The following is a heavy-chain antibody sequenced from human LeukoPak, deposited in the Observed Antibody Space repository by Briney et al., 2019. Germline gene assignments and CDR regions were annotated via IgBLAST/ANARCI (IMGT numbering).Heavy chain of an antibody. CDR3: AKDIMGYYDSSGYFDY. CDR2: ISWNSGSI. Sequence: SLRLSCTASGFTFDDYAMHWVRQAPGKGLEWVSGISWNSGSIGYADSVKGRFTISRDNAKNSLYLQMNSLRAEDMALYYCAKDIMGYYDSSGYFDYWGQGTLVTVSS. J-gene: IGHJ4*02. V-gene: IGHV3-9*03. CDR1: GFTFDDYA. D-gene: IGHD3-22*01.